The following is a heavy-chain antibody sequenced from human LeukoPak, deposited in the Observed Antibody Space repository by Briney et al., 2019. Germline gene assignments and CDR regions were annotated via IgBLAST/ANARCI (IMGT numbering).Heavy chain of an antibody. CDR3: ARAGRGQQLADY. J-gene: IGHJ4*02. CDR2: ISSSSSYI. D-gene: IGHD6-13*01. V-gene: IGHV3-21*01. Sequence: GGSLRLSCAASGFTFSSYSMNWVRQAPGKGLEWVSSISSSSSYIYYADSVKGRFTISRDNAKNSLYLQMNSLRAEDTAVYYCARAGRGQQLADYWGQGTLVTVSS. CDR1: GFTFSSYS.